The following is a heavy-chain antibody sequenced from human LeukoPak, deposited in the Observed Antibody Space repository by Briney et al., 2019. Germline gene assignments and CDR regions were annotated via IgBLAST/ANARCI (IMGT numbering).Heavy chain of an antibody. CDR2: IYPGDSDT. V-gene: IGHV5-51*01. Sequence: AGESLKISCQGSGYSFTSYWIGWVRQLPGKGLEWMGIIYPGDSDTRYSPSFQGQVTISADKSISTAYLQWSSLKASDTAMYYCARHEDWNDAFDYWGQGTLVTVSS. D-gene: IGHD1-1*01. CDR1: GYSFTSYW. J-gene: IGHJ4*02. CDR3: ARHEDWNDAFDY.